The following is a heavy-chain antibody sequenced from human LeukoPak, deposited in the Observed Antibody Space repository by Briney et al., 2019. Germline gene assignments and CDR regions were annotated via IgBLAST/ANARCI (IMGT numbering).Heavy chain of an antibody. Sequence: SETLSLTCTVSGGSISSGGYYWSWIRQHPGKGLEWIGYIDYSGSTYYNPSLKSRVTISVDTSKNQCSLKLSSVTAADTAVYYCARLNYDILTGPDYWGQGTLVTVSS. CDR3: ARLNYDILTGPDY. CDR2: IDYSGST. J-gene: IGHJ4*02. D-gene: IGHD3-9*01. V-gene: IGHV4-31*03. CDR1: GGSISSGGYY.